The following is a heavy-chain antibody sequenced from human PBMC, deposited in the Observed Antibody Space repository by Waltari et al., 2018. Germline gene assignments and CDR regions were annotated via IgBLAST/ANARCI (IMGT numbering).Heavy chain of an antibody. J-gene: IGHJ5*02. CDR2: IYYSGST. CDR1: GYSMNNYY. CDR3: AGSGGNGDYDR. V-gene: IGHV4-59*01. D-gene: IGHD4-17*01. Sequence: QVQLQESGPGLVKPSETLSLTCTFSGYSMNNYYWTWIRQSPGKGLEWIGYIYYSGSTNYNPSLESRVTISIKPSKNQFALKLSSVTAADTAVYYCAGSGGNGDYDRWGQGTQVTVSS.